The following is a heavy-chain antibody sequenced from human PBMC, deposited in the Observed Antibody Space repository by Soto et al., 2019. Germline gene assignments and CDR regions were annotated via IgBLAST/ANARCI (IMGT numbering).Heavy chain of an antibody. CDR1: GFTFSSYA. Sequence: EVQLLESGGGLVQPGGSLRLSCAASGFTFSSYAMSWVRQAPGKGLEWVSSITGGGANTHYADSVKGRFTISRDNSKNTLALQINSLRVDDTAVYHCAKGRIAVAAPFNWFDVWGQGTLVTVSS. CDR3: AKGRIAVAAPFNWFDV. CDR2: ITGGGANT. D-gene: IGHD6-19*01. J-gene: IGHJ5*02. V-gene: IGHV3-23*01.